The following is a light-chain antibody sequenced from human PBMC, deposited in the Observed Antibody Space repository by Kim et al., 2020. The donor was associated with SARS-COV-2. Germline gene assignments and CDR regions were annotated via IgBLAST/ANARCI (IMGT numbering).Light chain of an antibody. V-gene: IGKV3-15*01. J-gene: IGKJ2*01. CDR2: GAS. CDR1: QRISSN. CDR3: QQYLNWLRYT. Sequence: EIVMTQSPATLSVSPGERATLSCRASQRISSNLAWYQQKPGQAPRLLIDGASTRATGIPARFSGSGSGTEFTLTISNLQSEDVAVYYCQQYLNWLRYTFGQGTKLEI.